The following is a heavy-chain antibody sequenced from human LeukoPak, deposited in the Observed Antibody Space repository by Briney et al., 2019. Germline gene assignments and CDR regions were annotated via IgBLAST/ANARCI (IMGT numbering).Heavy chain of an antibody. D-gene: IGHD3-16*01. CDR3: ARDGPRTRFGTYYYGMDV. V-gene: IGHV1-2*02. CDR2: INPNSGGT. CDR1: GYTFTGYY. Sequence: ASVKVSCKASGYTFTGYYMHWVRQAPGQGLEWMGWINPNSGGTNYAQKFQGRVTMTRDTSISTAYMELSRLRSDDTAVYYCARDGPRTRFGTYYYGMDVWGQGTTVTVSS. J-gene: IGHJ6*02.